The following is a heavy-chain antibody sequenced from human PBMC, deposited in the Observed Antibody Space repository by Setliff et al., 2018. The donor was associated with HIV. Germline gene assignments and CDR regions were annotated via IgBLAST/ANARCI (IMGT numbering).Heavy chain of an antibody. J-gene: IGHJ4*03. CDR3: ARSPQGGYFDY. Sequence: PGGSLRLSCAASGLTFSRYAMSWVRQAPGKGLEWVSIIYSGGSSTYYADSVKGRFTISRDNSKNTLYLQMNSLRAEDTSVYYCARSPQGGYFDYWGQGTLVTVSS. CDR1: GLTFSRYA. V-gene: IGHV3-23*03. CDR2: IYSGGSST.